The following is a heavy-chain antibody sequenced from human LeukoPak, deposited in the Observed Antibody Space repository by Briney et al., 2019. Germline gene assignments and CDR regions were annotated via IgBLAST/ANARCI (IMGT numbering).Heavy chain of an antibody. D-gene: IGHD6-19*01. Sequence: SETLSLTCTVSGYSISSGYYWGWIRQPPGKGLEWIGSIYHSGNTYYNPSLKSRVTISVDTSKNQFSLKLSSVTAADTAVYYCARGIWYSSGWLDYWGQGTLVTVSS. CDR3: ARGIWYSSGWLDY. CDR1: GYSISSGYY. J-gene: IGHJ4*02. CDR2: IYHSGNT. V-gene: IGHV4-38-2*02.